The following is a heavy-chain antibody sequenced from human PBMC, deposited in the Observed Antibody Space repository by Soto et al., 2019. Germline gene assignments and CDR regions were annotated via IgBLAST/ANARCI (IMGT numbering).Heavy chain of an antibody. CDR3: ARGSFGTYPNLLDY. Sequence: SETLSLACAVYGGSFSDYYWTWIRQPPGKGLEWIGEINHSGSTNCNPSLKSRVIMSVDTSKNQFSLKLNSVTAADTAVYYCARGSFGTYPNLLDYWAQRSRVTVSS. V-gene: IGHV4-34*01. D-gene: IGHD3-10*01. CDR2: INHSGST. J-gene: IGHJ4*02. CDR1: GGSFSDYY.